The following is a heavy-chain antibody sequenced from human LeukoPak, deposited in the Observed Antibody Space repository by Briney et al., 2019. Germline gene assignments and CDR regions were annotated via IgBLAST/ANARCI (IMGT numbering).Heavy chain of an antibody. D-gene: IGHD3-16*01. CDR2: IDAGGST. Sequence: GGSLRLACAASCLLVSSTYMRWVRQAPGKGLEWVSAIDAGGSTFYPDSVRGRFTISRHNPENTLYLQMNSVRVEDTAVYYCARGPAFSYGHFDFWGQGILVTVSS. V-gene: IGHV3-53*04. CDR1: CLLVSSTY. J-gene: IGHJ4*02. CDR3: ARGPAFSYGHFDF.